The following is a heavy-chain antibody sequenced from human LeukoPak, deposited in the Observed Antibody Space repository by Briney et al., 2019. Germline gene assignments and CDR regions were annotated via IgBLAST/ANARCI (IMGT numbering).Heavy chain of an antibody. J-gene: IGHJ4*02. V-gene: IGHV3-23*01. CDR3: ARDRAYYDILTGLA. CDR1: GFTFSSYA. D-gene: IGHD3-9*01. CDR2: ISGSGGST. Sequence: PGGFLRLSCAASGFTFSSYAMSWVRQAPGKGLEWVSAISGSGGSTYYADSVKGRFTISRDNSKNTLYLQMNSLRAEDTAVYYCARDRAYYDILTGLAWGQGTLVTVSS.